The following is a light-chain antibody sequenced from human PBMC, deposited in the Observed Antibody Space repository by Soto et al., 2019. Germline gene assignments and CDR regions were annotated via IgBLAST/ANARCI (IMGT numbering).Light chain of an antibody. CDR3: QQYDDWPLT. J-gene: IGKJ4*01. CDR2: DAF. V-gene: IGKV3-15*01. CDR1: ESVKTR. Sequence: EKVMTQSPATVSVSPGERATLSCRASESVKTRVAWDKQKPGQAPRLLFYDAFTRVIGIPARFSGSASVTDFTLTISNLPSEDFAIYYCQQYDDWPLTLGGGTKVEIK.